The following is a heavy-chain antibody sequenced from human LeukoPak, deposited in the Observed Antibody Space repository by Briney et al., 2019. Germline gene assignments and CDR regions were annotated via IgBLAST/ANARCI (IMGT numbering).Heavy chain of an antibody. J-gene: IGHJ4*02. V-gene: IGHV1-46*01. CDR1: GYTFTSYY. CDR3: ARPGSSGTYFDY. D-gene: IGHD3-10*01. CDR2: INPSGGST. Sequence: ASVKVSCKASGYTFTSYYMHWVRQAPGQGLEWMGIINPSGGSTSSAQKFQGRVTMTRDTSTSTVYMELSSLRSEDTAVYYSARPGSSGTYFDYWGQGTLVTVSS.